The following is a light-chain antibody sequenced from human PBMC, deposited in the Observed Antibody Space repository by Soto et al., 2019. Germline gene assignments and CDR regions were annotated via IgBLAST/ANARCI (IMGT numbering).Light chain of an antibody. V-gene: IGKV1-5*01. Sequence: DIQMTQSPSSLSASVGDRVTITCRASQSISSWLAWYQQKTGKAPKLLIYDASSLESGVPSRFSGSGSGTEFTLTISSLQPDDFATYYCQQYNSNPRTFGQGTKLEIK. CDR1: QSISSW. CDR3: QQYNSNPRT. CDR2: DAS. J-gene: IGKJ2*02.